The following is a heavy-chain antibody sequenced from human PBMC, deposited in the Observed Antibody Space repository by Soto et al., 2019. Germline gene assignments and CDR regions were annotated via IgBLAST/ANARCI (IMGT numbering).Heavy chain of an antibody. Sequence: GGSLRLSCAASGFTFSSYGMHWVRQAPGKGLEWVAVIWYDGSNKYYADSVKGRFTISRDNSKNTLYLQMNSLRAEDTAVYYCARDPDDFWSGYYTGDYYYYMDVWGKGTTVTVSS. CDR2: IWYDGSNK. CDR1: GFTFSSYG. CDR3: ARDPDDFWSGYYTGDYYYYMDV. D-gene: IGHD3-3*01. V-gene: IGHV3-33*01. J-gene: IGHJ6*03.